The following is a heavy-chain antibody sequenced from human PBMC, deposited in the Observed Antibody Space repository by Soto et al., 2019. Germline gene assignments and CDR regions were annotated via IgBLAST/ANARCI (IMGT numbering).Heavy chain of an antibody. V-gene: IGHV4-39*02. CDR2: IYYSGST. J-gene: IGHJ3*02. CDR1: GGSISSSSYY. CDR3: ATDGDSSGWYGRGGDFDI. D-gene: IGHD6-19*01. Sequence: SETLSLTCTVSGGSISSSSYYWGWIRQPPGKGLEWIGSIYYSGSTYYNPSLKSRATISVDTSKNQFSLKLSSVTAADTAVYYCATDGDSSGWYGRGGDFDIRGQRTMVTVSS.